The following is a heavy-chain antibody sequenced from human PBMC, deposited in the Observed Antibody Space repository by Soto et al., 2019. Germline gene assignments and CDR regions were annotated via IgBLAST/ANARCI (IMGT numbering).Heavy chain of an antibody. CDR2: INSDASTT. V-gene: IGHV3-74*01. D-gene: IGHD6-13*01. Sequence: EVQLVESGGGLVQPGGSLRLSCAASGFTFSSFWMYWVRQAPGKGLVWVSRINSDASTTSYADSVKGRFTISRDNAKNTPYPEMDRLGGGDTAVYYCGRIPPGRGGGQLVLDYWGQGTLVTVSS. CDR3: GRIPPGRGGGQLVLDY. J-gene: IGHJ4*02. CDR1: GFTFSSFW.